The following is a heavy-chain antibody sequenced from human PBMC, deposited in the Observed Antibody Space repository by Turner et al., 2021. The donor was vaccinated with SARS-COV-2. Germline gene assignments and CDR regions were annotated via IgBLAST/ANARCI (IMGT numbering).Heavy chain of an antibody. Sequence: QVQLVESGGGVVQPGRSMRLSCAASGFTFSSYGMHWVRQAPGKWLEWVAVISYDGSNKYYADSVKGRFTISRDNSKNTLYLQMNSLRAEDTAVYYCANGGYCTNGVCSRVPSHFDYWGQGTLVTVSS. V-gene: IGHV3-30*18. D-gene: IGHD2-8*01. CDR3: ANGGYCTNGVCSRVPSHFDY. CDR1: GFTFSSYG. CDR2: ISYDGSNK. J-gene: IGHJ4*02.